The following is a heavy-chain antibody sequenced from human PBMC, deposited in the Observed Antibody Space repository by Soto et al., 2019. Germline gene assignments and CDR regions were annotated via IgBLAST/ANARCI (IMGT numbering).Heavy chain of an antibody. CDR1: GYTFTSYG. CDR2: ISAYNGNT. Sequence: ASVKVSCKASGYTFTSYGISWVRQAPGQGLEWMGWISAYNGNTNYAQKLQGRVTMTTDTSTSTAYMELRSLRSDDTAVHYCARTRNRNLSGPFDYWGQGTLVTVSS. CDR3: ARTRNRNLSGPFDY. J-gene: IGHJ4*02. V-gene: IGHV1-18*04. D-gene: IGHD2-15*01.